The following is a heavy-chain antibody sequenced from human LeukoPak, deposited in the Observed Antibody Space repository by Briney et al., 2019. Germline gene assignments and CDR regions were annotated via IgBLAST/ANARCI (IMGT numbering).Heavy chain of an antibody. Sequence: ASVKVSCKVSGYTLTELSMHWVRQAPGKGLEWMGGFDPEDGETIYAQKFQGRVTMTRDTSTSTVYMELSSLRSEDTAVYYCARSEDGYNGLDIWGQGTMVTVSS. D-gene: IGHD5-24*01. CDR3: ARSEDGYNGLDI. CDR1: GYTLTELS. CDR2: FDPEDGET. J-gene: IGHJ3*02. V-gene: IGHV1-24*01.